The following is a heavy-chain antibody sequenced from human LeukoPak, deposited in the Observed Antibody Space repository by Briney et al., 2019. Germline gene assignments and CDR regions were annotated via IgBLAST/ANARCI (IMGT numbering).Heavy chain of an antibody. V-gene: IGHV1-3*01. Sequence: ASVKVSCKASGYTFTSYAMHWVRQAPGQRLEWMGWINAGNGNTKYSQKFQGRVTITRDTSASTAYMELSSLRSEDTAVYYCAKADSHRGYSYATLAYYYMDVWGEGTTVTVSS. CDR3: AKADSHRGYSYATLAYYYMDV. CDR1: GYTFTSYA. CDR2: INAGNGNT. J-gene: IGHJ6*03. D-gene: IGHD5-18*01.